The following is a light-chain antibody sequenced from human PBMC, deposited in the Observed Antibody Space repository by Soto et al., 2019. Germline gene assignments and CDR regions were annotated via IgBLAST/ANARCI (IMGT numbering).Light chain of an antibody. J-gene: IGKJ1*01. CDR3: QQYDSYPRT. CDR2: AAS. V-gene: IGKV1-8*01. CDR1: QGISSY. Sequence: AIRMTQSPSSLSASTGDRVTITCRAIQGISSYLAWYQQKPGKAPKLLIYAASTLQSGVPSRFSGSGSGTDFTLTISCLQSEDFATYDCQQYDSYPRTFGHGTKVDIK.